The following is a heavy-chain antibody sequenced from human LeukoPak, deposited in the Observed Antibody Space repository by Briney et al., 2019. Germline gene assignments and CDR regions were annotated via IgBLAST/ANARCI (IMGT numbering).Heavy chain of an antibody. Sequence: GASVKVSCKASGYTFTSYDINWVRRATGQGLEWMGWMNPNSGNTGYAQKFQGRVTMTRNTSISTAYMELSSLRSEDTAVYYCARTGIWGCGFDPWGQGTLVTVSS. CDR1: GYTFTSYD. CDR2: MNPNSGNT. CDR3: ARTGIWGCGFDP. J-gene: IGHJ5*02. D-gene: IGHD3-16*01. V-gene: IGHV1-8*01.